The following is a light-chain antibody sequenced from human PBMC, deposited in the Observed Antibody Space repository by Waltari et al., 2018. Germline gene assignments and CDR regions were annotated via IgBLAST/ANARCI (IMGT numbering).Light chain of an antibody. CDR1: QNINSNY. J-gene: IGKJ1*01. CDR2: GAY. V-gene: IGKV3-20*01. Sequence: EIVLTQSPGTLFLSPGERATLSCRASQNINSNYLAWYQQKPGQAPRLLIYGAYSRATDIPDSFSGSGSGTDFTLTISRLEPEDFEVYYCHQYGVSTWTFGQGTKVEIK. CDR3: HQYGVSTWT.